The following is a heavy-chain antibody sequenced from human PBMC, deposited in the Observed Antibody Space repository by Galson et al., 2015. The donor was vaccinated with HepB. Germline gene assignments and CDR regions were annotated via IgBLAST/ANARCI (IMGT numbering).Heavy chain of an antibody. CDR3: ATARVCGNQFDSAFDI. J-gene: IGHJ3*02. CDR2: FDTEDGET. CDR1: GYTLTKLA. V-gene: IGHV1-24*01. D-gene: IGHD2-21*01. Sequence: SVKVSCKVSGYTLTKLAMHWVRQAPGKGLEWMGGFDTEDGETIYAQKFQGRVTMTKDTSTDTAYMELRSLRSEDTAVYYCATARVCGNQFDSAFDIWGQGTMVTVSS.